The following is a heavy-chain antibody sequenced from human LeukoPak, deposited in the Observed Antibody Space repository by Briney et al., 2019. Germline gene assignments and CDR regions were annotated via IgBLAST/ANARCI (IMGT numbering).Heavy chain of an antibody. Sequence: QPGGSLRLSCAASGFTFSNYGMHWVRQAPGKGLEWVAFIRYDGSNKYYADSVKGRFTISRDNSKNTLYLQMNSLRAEDTAVYYCAKDSGVVVVPAQDYYYMGVWGKGTTVTVSS. CDR3: AKDSGVVVVPAQDYYYMGV. CDR2: IRYDGSNK. V-gene: IGHV3-30*02. CDR1: GFTFSNYG. D-gene: IGHD2-2*01. J-gene: IGHJ6*03.